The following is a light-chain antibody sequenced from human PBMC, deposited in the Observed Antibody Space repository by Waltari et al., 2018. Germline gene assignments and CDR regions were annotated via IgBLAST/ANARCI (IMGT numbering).Light chain of an antibody. Sequence: QTVVTQESSLTVSPGGTVTLTCASSTGAVTSGYYANWFQQKPGHAPRALVYFARNKNPGAPARVSGYLLGGKAALTLSGVQPEDEADYYCLVYYADTWVFGGGTKLTVL. CDR1: TGAVTSGYY. J-gene: IGLJ3*02. CDR2: FAR. CDR3: LVYYADTWV. V-gene: IGLV7-43*01.